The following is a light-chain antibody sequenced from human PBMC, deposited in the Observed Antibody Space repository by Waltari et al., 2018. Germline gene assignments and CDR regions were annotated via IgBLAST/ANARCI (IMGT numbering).Light chain of an antibody. J-gene: IGLJ2*01. Sequence: QSVLTQPPSASGTPGQRVTISCSGSSSNIGGNYVYWYQQLPGTAPKLLLYRNYRRPSGVPDRFSGSKSGTSASLAISGLRSEDEADYFCATWDDSLSGVVFGGGTKVTVL. CDR1: SSNIGGNY. CDR2: RNY. CDR3: ATWDDSLSGVV. V-gene: IGLV1-47*01.